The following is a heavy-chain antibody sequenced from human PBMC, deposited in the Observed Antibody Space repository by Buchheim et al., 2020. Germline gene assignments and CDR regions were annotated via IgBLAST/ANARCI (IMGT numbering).Heavy chain of an antibody. J-gene: IGHJ6*02. CDR2: ISYDGSNK. CDR1: GFTFSSYG. Sequence: QVQLVESGGGVVQPGRSLRLSCAASGFTFSSYGMHWVRQAPGKGLEWVAVISYDGSNKYYADSVKGRFTISRDNSKNTLYLQMNSLRAEDTAVYYCAKTAAAGPYGMDVWGQGTT. CDR3: AKTAAAGPYGMDV. D-gene: IGHD6-13*01. V-gene: IGHV3-30*18.